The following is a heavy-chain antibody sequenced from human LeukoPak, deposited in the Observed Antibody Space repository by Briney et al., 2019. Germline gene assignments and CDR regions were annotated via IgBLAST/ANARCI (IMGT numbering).Heavy chain of an antibody. J-gene: IGHJ5*02. CDR2: ISSSSTYI. V-gene: IGHV3-21*01. CDR3: VRLNWFDP. CDR1: GFTFSSYT. Sequence: PGGSLRLSCAASGFTFSSYTMNWVRQAPGKGLEWVSSISSSSTYIYYADSVKGRFTISRDNAKNSLYLQMNNLRAEDTAVYYCVRLNWFDPWGQGTLVTVSS.